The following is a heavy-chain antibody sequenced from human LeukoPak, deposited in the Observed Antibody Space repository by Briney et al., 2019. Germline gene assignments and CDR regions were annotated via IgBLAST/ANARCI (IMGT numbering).Heavy chain of an antibody. CDR3: ARVAAAGKNDY. J-gene: IGHJ4*02. V-gene: IGHV1-18*01. Sequence: SSVKVSCKASGYTFTSYGISWVRQAPGQGLEWMGWISAYNGNTNYAQKLQGRVTMTTDTSTSPAYMELRSLRSDDTAVYYCARVAAAGKNDYWGQGTLVTVSS. CDR2: ISAYNGNT. D-gene: IGHD6-13*01. CDR1: GYTFTSYG.